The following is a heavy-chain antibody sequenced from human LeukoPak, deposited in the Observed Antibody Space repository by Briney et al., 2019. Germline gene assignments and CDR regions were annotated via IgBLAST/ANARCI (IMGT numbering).Heavy chain of an antibody. CDR2: IYSGGST. J-gene: IGHJ4*02. CDR1: GFTVSSNY. Sequence: PGGSLRLSCAASGFTVSSNYMTWVRQAPGKGLEWVSVIYSGGSTYYADSVKGRFTISRDNSKNTLYLQMNSLRAEDTAVYYCARVGVWFGELLSDYWSQGTLVTVSS. V-gene: IGHV3-53*01. D-gene: IGHD3-10*01. CDR3: ARVGVWFGELLSDY.